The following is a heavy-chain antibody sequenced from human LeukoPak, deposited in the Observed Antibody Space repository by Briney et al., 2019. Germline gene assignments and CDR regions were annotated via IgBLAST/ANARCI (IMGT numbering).Heavy chain of an antibody. J-gene: IGHJ4*02. Sequence: GGSLRLSCAASGFTFSSYAMSWVRQAPGKGLEWVSAISGSGGSTYYADSVKGRFTISRDNSKSTLYLRMNSLRAEDTAVYYCVKAGFGYYDSSGYYHYWGQGTLVTVSS. CDR3: VKAGFGYYDSSGYYHY. CDR1: GFTFSSYA. V-gene: IGHV3-23*01. D-gene: IGHD3-22*01. CDR2: ISGSGGST.